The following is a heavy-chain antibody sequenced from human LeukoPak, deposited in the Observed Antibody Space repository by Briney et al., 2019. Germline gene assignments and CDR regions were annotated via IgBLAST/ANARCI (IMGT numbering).Heavy chain of an antibody. J-gene: IGHJ4*02. D-gene: IGHD6-19*01. CDR2: INHSGST. CDR1: GGSISGSRT. V-gene: IGHV4-34*01. CDR3: ARGGSVAGTRYFDY. Sequence: SETLSLTCTVSGGSISGSRTWSWIRQPPGKGLEWIGEINHSGSTNYNPSLKSRVTISVDTSKNQFSLKLSSVTAADTAVYYCARGGSVAGTRYFDYWGQGTLVTVSS.